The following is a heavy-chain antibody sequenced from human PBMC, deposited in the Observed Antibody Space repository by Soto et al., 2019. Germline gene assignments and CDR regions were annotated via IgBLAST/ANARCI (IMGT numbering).Heavy chain of an antibody. Sequence: ASETLSLTCTVSGGSISSGGYYWGWIRHHPGKGLEWIGYIYYSGSTYYNPSLKSRVTISVDTSKNQFSLKLSSVTAADTAVYYCARGPDYDFWSGYYNWFDPWGQGTLVTVSS. CDR1: GGSISSGGYY. CDR2: IYYSGST. J-gene: IGHJ5*02. D-gene: IGHD3-3*01. CDR3: ARGPDYDFWSGYYNWFDP. V-gene: IGHV4-31*03.